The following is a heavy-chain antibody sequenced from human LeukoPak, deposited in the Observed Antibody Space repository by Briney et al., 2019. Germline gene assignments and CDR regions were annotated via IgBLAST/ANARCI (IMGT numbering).Heavy chain of an antibody. CDR3: AKDLPYYDSSGYWSAFDI. Sequence: PGGSLRLSCAASGFTFSSYAMSWVRQAPGKGLERVSAISGSGGSTYYADSVKGRFTISRDNSKNTLYLQMNSLRAEDTAVYYCAKDLPYYDSSGYWSAFDIWGQGTMVTVSS. D-gene: IGHD3-22*01. CDR2: ISGSGGST. V-gene: IGHV3-23*01. CDR1: GFTFSSYA. J-gene: IGHJ3*02.